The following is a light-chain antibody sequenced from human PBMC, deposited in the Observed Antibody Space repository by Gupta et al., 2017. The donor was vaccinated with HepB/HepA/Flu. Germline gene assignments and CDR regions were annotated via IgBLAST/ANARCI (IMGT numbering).Light chain of an antibody. V-gene: IGLV3-19*01. CDR2: GKN. CDR1: SRRSYY. CDR3: NSRDSSGNHLV. Sequence: SSELTQDPAVSVALGQTVTITCQVDSRRSYYASWYQQKPGQAPVLVIYGKNSRPSGIPDRFSGSSSGNTASLTITGAQAEDEADYYCNSRDSSGNHLVFGGGTKLTVL. J-gene: IGLJ2*01.